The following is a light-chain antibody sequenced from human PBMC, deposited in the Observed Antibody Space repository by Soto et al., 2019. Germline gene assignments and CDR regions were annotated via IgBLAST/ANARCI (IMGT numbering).Light chain of an antibody. Sequence: DIVLTQSPATLSLSPGERATLSCRASQSVSSYLLWYQQKPGQAPRLLIYDASNRATCIPARFSGSGSETDFTLTIRSLEPDDLAGYYCQHRMNWPLTFGQGTRLAIK. V-gene: IGKV3-11*01. J-gene: IGKJ5*01. CDR1: QSVSSY. CDR3: QHRMNWPLT. CDR2: DAS.